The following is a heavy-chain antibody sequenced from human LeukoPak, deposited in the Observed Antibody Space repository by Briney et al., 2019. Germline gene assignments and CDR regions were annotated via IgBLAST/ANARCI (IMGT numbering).Heavy chain of an antibody. J-gene: IGHJ4*02. CDR1: GFPFDYYG. D-gene: IGHD3-22*01. CDR2: INWNGGST. CDR3: ARATHYYESSGYDY. V-gene: IGHV3-20*04. Sequence: GSLRLSCAASGFPFDYYGMSWVRPAPGKGLEWVSGINWNGGSTGYADSVKGRFTISRDNAKNSLYLQMNSLRAEDTALYYCARATHYYESSGYDYWGQGTLVTVSS.